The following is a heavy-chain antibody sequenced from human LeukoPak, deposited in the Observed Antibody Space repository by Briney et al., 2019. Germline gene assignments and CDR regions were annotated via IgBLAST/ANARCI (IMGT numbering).Heavy chain of an antibody. CDR2: FDPEDGET. CDR1: GYTLTELS. CDR3: ARDTYREDIAVFGY. V-gene: IGHV1-24*01. D-gene: IGHD6-19*01. Sequence: GASVTVSCKVSGYTLTELSMHWVRQAPGKGLEWMGGFDPEDGETIYAQKFQGRVTMTEDTSTDTAYMELSSLRSEDTAVYYCARDTYREDIAVFGYWGRGTLVTVSS. J-gene: IGHJ4*02.